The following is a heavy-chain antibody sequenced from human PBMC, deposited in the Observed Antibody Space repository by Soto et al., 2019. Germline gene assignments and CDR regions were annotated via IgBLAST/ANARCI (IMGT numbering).Heavy chain of an antibody. CDR2: IYSSGST. V-gene: IGHV4-30-4*01. CDR1: GGSISSGDYY. J-gene: IGHJ4*02. CDR3: ARQSRPYDSSGYYYSN. D-gene: IGHD3-22*01. Sequence: QVQLQESGPGLVKPSQTLSLTCTVSGGSISSGDYYWCWIRQPPGKGLEWIGYIYSSGSTYYNPSLKSRVTISVDTSKNQFSLKLSSVTAADTAMYYCARQSRPYDSSGYYYSNWGQGTLVTVSS.